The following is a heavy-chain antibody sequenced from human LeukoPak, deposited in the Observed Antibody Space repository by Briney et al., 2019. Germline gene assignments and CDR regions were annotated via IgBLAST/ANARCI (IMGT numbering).Heavy chain of an antibody. CDR3: ARSSRRRTVQSNYYYYMDV. CDR1: GGTFSSYA. J-gene: IGHJ6*03. CDR2: IIPIFGTA. D-gene: IGHD4-11*01. V-gene: IGHV1-69*06. Sequence: SVKVSCKASGGTFSSYAISWVRQAPGQGLEWTGGIIPIFGTANYAQKFQGRVTITADKSTSTAYMELSSLRSEDTAVYYCARSSRRRTVQSNYYYYMDVWGKGTTVTVSS.